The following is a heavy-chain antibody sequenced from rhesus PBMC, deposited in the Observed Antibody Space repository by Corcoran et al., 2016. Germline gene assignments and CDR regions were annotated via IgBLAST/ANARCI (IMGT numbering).Heavy chain of an antibody. V-gene: IGHV4S14*01. CDR1: GYSISSGYY. D-gene: IGHD6-43*01. Sequence: QVQLQESGPGLVKPSETLSLTCAVSGYSISSGYYWGWIRQPPGKGLEWIGHISRGGSNYLNPSLKRRVTLSVDTSKNQFSLKLSSVTAADTAVYYCTRMSPPYSSSYKYFEFWGQGALVTVSS. CDR3: TRMSPPYSSSYKYFEF. CDR2: ISRGGSN. J-gene: IGHJ1*01.